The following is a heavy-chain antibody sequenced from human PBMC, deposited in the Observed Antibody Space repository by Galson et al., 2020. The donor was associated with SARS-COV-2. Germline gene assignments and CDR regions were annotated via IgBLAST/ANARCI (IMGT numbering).Heavy chain of an antibody. CDR2: VSSDGGHK. CDR1: GITFGNYA. J-gene: IGHJ5*02. CDR3: AQKAAGSGSPGDWFDP. Sequence: TGGSLRLSCAASGITFGNYATHWVRQAPGKGLEWVAVVSSDGGHKYYADSVKGRFTISRDKSKNTVYLQMNSVRPDDTAVYYCAQKAAGSGSPGDWFDPWVQGTLVTVSS. V-gene: IGHV3-30*18. D-gene: IGHD3-10*01.